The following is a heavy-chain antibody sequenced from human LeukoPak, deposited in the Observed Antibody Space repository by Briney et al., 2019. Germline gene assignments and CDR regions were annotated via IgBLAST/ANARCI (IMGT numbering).Heavy chain of an antibody. CDR2: IIPILGIA. V-gene: IGHV1-69*04. D-gene: IGHD2-21*02. Sequence: GASVKVSCKASGGTFSSYAISWVRQAPGQGLEWMGRIIPILGIANYAQKFQGRVTITADKSTSTAYMELSSLRSEDTAVCYCARNCGGDCSGDYWGQGTLVTVSS. J-gene: IGHJ4*02. CDR3: ARNCGGDCSGDY. CDR1: GGTFSSYA.